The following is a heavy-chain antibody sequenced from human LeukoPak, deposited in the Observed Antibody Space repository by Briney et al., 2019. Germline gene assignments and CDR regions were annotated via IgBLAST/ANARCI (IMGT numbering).Heavy chain of an antibody. V-gene: IGHV4-59*12. Sequence: SETLSLTCTVSGGSISSYYWSWIRQPPGKGLEWIGYIYYSGSTNYNPSLKSRVTISVDTSKNQFSLKLSSVTAADTAVYYCARGPKNRYYYYYYMDVWGKGTTVTVSS. CDR1: GGSISSYY. CDR3: ARGPKNRYYYYYYMDV. CDR2: IYYSGST. J-gene: IGHJ6*03. D-gene: IGHD1-14*01.